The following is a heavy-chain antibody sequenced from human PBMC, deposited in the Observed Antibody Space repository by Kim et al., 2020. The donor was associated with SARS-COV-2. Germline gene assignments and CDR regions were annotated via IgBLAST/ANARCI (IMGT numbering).Heavy chain of an antibody. D-gene: IGHD6-13*01. Sequence: TNYNPSLKSRVTISVDTSKNQFSLKLSSVTAADTAVYYCARAEQQLAFDYWGQGTLVTVSS. CDR3: ARAEQQLAFDY. CDR2: T. V-gene: IGHV4-34*01. J-gene: IGHJ4*02.